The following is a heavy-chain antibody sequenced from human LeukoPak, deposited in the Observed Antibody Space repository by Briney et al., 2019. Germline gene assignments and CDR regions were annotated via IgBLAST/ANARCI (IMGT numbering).Heavy chain of an antibody. D-gene: IGHD1-1*01. CDR3: AGSPNWNEVEYYFDH. V-gene: IGHV3-7*01. Sequence: PGGSLRVSCVYSGLTESGLTLSSDGMSWVRQPPGKGLEWVANINQDTLKKAYSYSVKGRFTISRDHARNSLYLQMNNLRTEDTAVYFCAGSPNWNEVEYYFDHWGPGTLVLVSS. J-gene: IGHJ4*02. CDR1: GLTLSSDG. CDR2: INQDTLKK.